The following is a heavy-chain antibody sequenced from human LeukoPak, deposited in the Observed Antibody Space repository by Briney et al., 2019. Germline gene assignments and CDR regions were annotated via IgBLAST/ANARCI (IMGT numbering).Heavy chain of an antibody. CDR2: ISSSSSYI. D-gene: IGHD5-12*01. CDR3: ARVGGYDPYYYYGMDV. V-gene: IGHV3-21*01. Sequence: GGSLGLSCAASGFTFSSYSMNWVRQAPGKGLEWVSSISSSSSYIYYADSVKGRFTISRDNAKNSLYLQMNSLRAEDTAVYYCARVGGYDPYYYYGMDVWGQGTTVTVSS. J-gene: IGHJ6*02. CDR1: GFTFSSYS.